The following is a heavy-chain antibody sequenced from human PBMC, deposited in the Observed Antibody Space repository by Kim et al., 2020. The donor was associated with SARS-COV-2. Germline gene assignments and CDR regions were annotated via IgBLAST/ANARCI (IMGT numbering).Heavy chain of an antibody. D-gene: IGHD6-19*01. J-gene: IGHJ6*02. V-gene: IGHV4-34*01. CDR2: INHSGST. CDR1: GGSFSGYY. Sequence: SETLSLTCAVYGGSFSGYYWSWIRQPPGKGLEWIGEINHSGSTNYNPSLKSRVTISVDTSKNQFSLKLSSVTAADTAVYYCARGSRLRAGRYSSGWEGYYYGMDVWGQGTTVTVSS. CDR3: ARGSRLRAGRYSSGWEGYYYGMDV.